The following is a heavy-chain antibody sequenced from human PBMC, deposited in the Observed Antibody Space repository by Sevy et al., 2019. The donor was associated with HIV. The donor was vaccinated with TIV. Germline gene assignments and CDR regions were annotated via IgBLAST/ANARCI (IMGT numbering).Heavy chain of an antibody. CDR3: ARVPPHGDLATMIVVVITDNWFNP. Sequence: ASVKVSCKASGYTFTSYGISWVRQAPGQGLEWMGWISAYNGNTNYAQKLQGRVTMTTDTSTSTAYMELRSLRSDDTAVYYCARVPPHGDLATMIVVVITDNWFNPWGQGTLVTVSS. D-gene: IGHD3-22*01. CDR1: GYTFTSYG. V-gene: IGHV1-18*01. J-gene: IGHJ5*02. CDR2: ISAYNGNT.